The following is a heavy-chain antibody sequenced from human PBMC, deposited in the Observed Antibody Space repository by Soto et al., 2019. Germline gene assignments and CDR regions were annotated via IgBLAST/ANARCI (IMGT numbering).Heavy chain of an antibody. Sequence: PSETLSLTCTVSGGSIRDYYWGWIRQSPGKGLDWIGYIYYTGTTKYNPSLKSRVTISVDSSKNQFSLKLDSVTAADTAVYYCARLGGYYQAFASWGQGTLVTVSS. V-gene: IGHV4-59*08. J-gene: IGHJ4*02. CDR3: ARLGGYYQAFAS. D-gene: IGHD3-22*01. CDR1: GGSIRDYY. CDR2: IYYTGTT.